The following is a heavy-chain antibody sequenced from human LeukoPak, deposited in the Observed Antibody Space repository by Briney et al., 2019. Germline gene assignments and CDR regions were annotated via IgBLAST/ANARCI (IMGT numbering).Heavy chain of an antibody. Sequence: GGSLRLSCAASGFTVSNNYMSWVRQAAGKGLEWVSFIYSGDNTYYADSVKGRFTISRDNSRNTLYLQMNTLRAEDTAVYYCARGRKYCSSTSSCYAGDFDCWGQGTLVTVSS. V-gene: IGHV3-66*01. CDR3: ARGRKYCSSTSSCYAGDFDC. CDR1: GFTVSNNY. CDR2: IYSGDNT. J-gene: IGHJ4*02. D-gene: IGHD2-2*01.